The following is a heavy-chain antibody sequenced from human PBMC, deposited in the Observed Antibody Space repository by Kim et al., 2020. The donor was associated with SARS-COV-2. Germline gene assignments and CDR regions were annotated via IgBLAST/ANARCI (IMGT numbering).Heavy chain of an antibody. CDR3: EKGPQGRDILTGDCDY. D-gene: IGHD3-9*01. J-gene: IGHJ4*02. V-gene: IGHV3-43*01. Sequence: SVKGRFTISRDNSKNSLYLQMNSLRTEDTALYYCEKGPQGRDILTGDCDYWGQGTLVTVSS.